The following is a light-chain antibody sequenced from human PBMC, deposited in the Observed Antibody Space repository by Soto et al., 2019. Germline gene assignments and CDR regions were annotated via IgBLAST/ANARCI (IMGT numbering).Light chain of an antibody. CDR3: RQFGSSPGFT. J-gene: IGKJ3*01. Sequence: EIVLTQSPGTLSLSPGERATLSCRASQSINSRYLAWYQQKPGQAPRLLIYGASSRATGIPDRFSGSGSGTDFTLTISRLEPEDFAVYYCRQFGSSPGFTCGPGTKVDIK. V-gene: IGKV3-20*01. CDR1: QSINSRY. CDR2: GAS.